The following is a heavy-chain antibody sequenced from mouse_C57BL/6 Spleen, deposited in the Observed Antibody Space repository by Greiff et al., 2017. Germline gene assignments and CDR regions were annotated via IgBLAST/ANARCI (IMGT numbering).Heavy chain of an antibody. CDR3: ATFGRFAY. V-gene: IGHV5-17*01. CDR2: ISSGSSTI. CDR1: GFTFSDYG. Sequence: EVKVVESGGGLVKPGGSLKLSCAASGFTFSDYGMHWVRQAPEKGLEWVAYISSGSSTIYYADTVKGRFTISRDNAKNTLFLHMTSLRSEDTAMYYCATFGRFAYWGQGTLVTVSA. D-gene: IGHD3-1*01. J-gene: IGHJ3*01.